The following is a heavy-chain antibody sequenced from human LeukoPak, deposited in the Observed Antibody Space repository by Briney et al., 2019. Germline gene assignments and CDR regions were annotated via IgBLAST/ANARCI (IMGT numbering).Heavy chain of an antibody. CDR1: GYSISSGYY. CDR3: ARVRFFDSSGYYYDFDY. V-gene: IGHV4-38-2*01. CDR2: IYHSGNT. Sequence: SETLSLTCVVSGYSISSGYYWGWIRQPPGKGLEYIGSIYHSGNTYYNPSLKSRVTISVDTSTNQFSLKLRSVTAADAAVYYCARVRFFDSSGYYYDFDYWGQGALVTVSS. J-gene: IGHJ4*02. D-gene: IGHD3-22*01.